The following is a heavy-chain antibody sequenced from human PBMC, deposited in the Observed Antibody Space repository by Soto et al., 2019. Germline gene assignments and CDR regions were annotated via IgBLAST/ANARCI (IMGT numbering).Heavy chain of an antibody. CDR3: AKGSYDYGDYDLPFAFDI. Sequence: EVQLVESGGGLVQPGRSLRLSCAASGFTFDDYAMHWVRQAPGKGLEWVSGISWNSGSIGYADSVKGRFTISRDNAKNSLYLQMNSLRAEDTALYYCAKGSYDYGDYDLPFAFDIWGQGTMVTVSS. CDR2: ISWNSGSI. J-gene: IGHJ3*02. CDR1: GFTFDDYA. V-gene: IGHV3-9*01. D-gene: IGHD4-17*01.